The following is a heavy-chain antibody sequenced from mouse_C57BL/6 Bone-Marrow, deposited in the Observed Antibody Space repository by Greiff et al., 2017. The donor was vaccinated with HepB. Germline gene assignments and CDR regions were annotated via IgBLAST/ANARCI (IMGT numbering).Heavy chain of an antibody. Sequence: EVQLVESGADLVKPGGSLKLSCAASGFTFSSYGMCWVRQTPDKSLEWVANISSGGSYTYYTDSVKGRFTSSRDNAKNTLYLQLCSLKSEDTAMYSWARLKGLWYSDVWGTGTTVTVSS. CDR2: ISSGGSYT. CDR3: ARLKGLWYSDV. J-gene: IGHJ1*03. D-gene: IGHD3-3*01. CDR1: GFTFSSYG. V-gene: IGHV5-6*01.